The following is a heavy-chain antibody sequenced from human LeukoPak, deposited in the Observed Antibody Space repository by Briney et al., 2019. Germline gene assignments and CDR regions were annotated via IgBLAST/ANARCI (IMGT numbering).Heavy chain of an antibody. Sequence: PSETLSLTCAVYGGSFSGYYWSWIRQPPGKGLEWIGEINHSGSTNYSPSLESRVTISADTSKNQFSLKLSSVTAADTAVYYCARGSLDFWSGYYAYWGQGNLVTVSS. J-gene: IGHJ4*02. D-gene: IGHD3-3*01. V-gene: IGHV4-34*01. CDR1: GGSFSGYY. CDR2: INHSGST. CDR3: ARGSLDFWSGYYAY.